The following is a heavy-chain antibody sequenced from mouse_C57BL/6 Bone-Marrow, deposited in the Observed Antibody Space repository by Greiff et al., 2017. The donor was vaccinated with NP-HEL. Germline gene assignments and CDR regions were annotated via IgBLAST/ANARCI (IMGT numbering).Heavy chain of an antibody. CDR2: IYPGSGST. D-gene: IGHD1-1*01. V-gene: IGHV1-55*01. CDR1: GYTFTSYW. Sequence: VQLQQPGAELVKPGASVKMSCKASGYTFTSYWITWVKPRPGQGLEWIGDIYPGSGSTNYNEKFTSKATLTVDPSSSTAYMQLSSLTSEDSAVYYCAATVVATREYWGQGTTLTVSS. J-gene: IGHJ2*01. CDR3: AATVVATREY.